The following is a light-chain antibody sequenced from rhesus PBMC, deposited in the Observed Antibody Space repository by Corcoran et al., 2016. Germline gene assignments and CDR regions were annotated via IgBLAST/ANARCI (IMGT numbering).Light chain of an antibody. CDR1: QAINKE. Sequence: DIQMTQSPSSLSASVGDRVTVTCRASQAINKELSWYQLKPGKAPRLLIFAASTLETGVSSRFSGSGSGTDFALTITSLQPEDFATYYGLQDYATPLTFGGGTRV. J-gene: IGKJ4*01. CDR2: AAS. CDR3: LQDYATPLT. V-gene: IGKV1-94*01.